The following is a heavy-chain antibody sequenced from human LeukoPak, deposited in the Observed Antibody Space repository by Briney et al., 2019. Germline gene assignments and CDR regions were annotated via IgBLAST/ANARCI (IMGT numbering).Heavy chain of an antibody. Sequence: PSETLSLTCTVSGGSISSGSYYWSWIRQPAGKGLEWIGRIYTGGSTNYNPSLKSRVTISVDTSKNQFSLKLSSVTAADTAVYYCASSPDTAMGEIDYWGQGTLVTVSS. CDR3: ASSPDTAMGEIDY. J-gene: IGHJ4*02. CDR1: GGSISSGSYY. V-gene: IGHV4-61*02. D-gene: IGHD5-18*01. CDR2: IYTGGST.